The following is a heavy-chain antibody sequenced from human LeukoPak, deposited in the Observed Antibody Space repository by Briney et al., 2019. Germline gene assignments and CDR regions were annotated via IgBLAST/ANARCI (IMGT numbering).Heavy chain of an antibody. CDR1: GFTFDDYA. V-gene: IGHV3-9*01. Sequence: GGSLRLSCAASGFTFDDYAIHWVRQAPGKGLEWVSGISWNSGSIGYADSVKGRFTISRDNAKNSLYLQMNSLRAEDTAVYYCARVGGKSYYYYYYMDVWGKGTTVTISS. J-gene: IGHJ6*03. CDR2: ISWNSGSI. D-gene: IGHD1-26*01. CDR3: ARVGGKSYYYYYYMDV.